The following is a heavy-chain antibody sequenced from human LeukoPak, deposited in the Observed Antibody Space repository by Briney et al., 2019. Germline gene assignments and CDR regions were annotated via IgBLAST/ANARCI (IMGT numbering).Heavy chain of an antibody. CDR1: GFTFSSYS. J-gene: IGHJ3*02. D-gene: IGHD3-3*01. V-gene: IGHV3-48*01. CDR3: ARVNAIFGVVAIRAFDI. Sequence: GGSLRLSCAASGFTFSSYSMNWVRQAPGKGLEWVSYISSSSNTIYYADSVKGRFTISRDNAKNSLYLQMNSLRAEDTAVYYCARVNAIFGVVAIRAFDIWGQGTMVTVSS. CDR2: ISSSSNTI.